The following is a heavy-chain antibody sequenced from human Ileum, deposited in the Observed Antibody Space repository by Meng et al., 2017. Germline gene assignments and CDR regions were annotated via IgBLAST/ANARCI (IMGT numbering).Heavy chain of an antibody. V-gene: IGHV3-9*03. Sequence: SLKISCAASGFTFDDYAMHWVRQAPGKGLEWVSGISWNSGSIGYADSVKGRFTISRDNAKNSLYLQMNSLRAEDMALYYCAKALRGVLSPLLFDYWGQGTLVTFSS. D-gene: IGHD3-10*01. J-gene: IGHJ4*02. CDR3: AKALRGVLSPLLFDY. CDR1: GFTFDDYA. CDR2: ISWNSGSI.